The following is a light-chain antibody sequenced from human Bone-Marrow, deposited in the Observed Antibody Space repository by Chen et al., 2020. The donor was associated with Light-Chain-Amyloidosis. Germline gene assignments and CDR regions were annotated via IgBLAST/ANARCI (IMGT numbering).Light chain of an antibody. Sequence: DTQMTQSQSSLSASVGDRVTITCRASQGINNDLAWYQQKPGKVPKLLIYGASTLQSGVPSRFSGSGSRTDFTLTISSLQPEDVATYYCQKYNLAPWTFGQGTKVEIK. V-gene: IGKV1-27*01. CDR2: GAS. CDR3: QKYNLAPWT. J-gene: IGKJ1*01. CDR1: QGINND.